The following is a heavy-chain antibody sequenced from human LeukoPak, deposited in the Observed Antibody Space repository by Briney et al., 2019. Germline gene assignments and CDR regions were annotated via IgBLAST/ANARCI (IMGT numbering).Heavy chain of an antibody. CDR3: ASPGHYDSSGYYDY. CDR1: GFTFSSYS. Sequence: GGSLRLSCAASGFTFSSYSMNWVRQAPGKGLEWVSSISSSSSYIYYADSVKGRFTISRDNAKNSLYLQMNSLRAEGTAVYYCASPGHYDSSGYYDYWGQGTLVTVSS. CDR2: ISSSSSYI. J-gene: IGHJ4*02. V-gene: IGHV3-21*01. D-gene: IGHD3-22*01.